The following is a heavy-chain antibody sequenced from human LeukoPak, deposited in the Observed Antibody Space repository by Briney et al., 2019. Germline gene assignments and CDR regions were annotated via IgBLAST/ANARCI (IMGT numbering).Heavy chain of an antibody. CDR1: GYTLTELS. V-gene: IGHV1-24*01. CDR2: FDPEYCET. J-gene: IGHJ5*02. D-gene: IGHD2-2*02. CDR3: ATVGYCSSTSCYKGWFDP. Sequence: ASVKVSCKVSGYTLTELSMHWVRQAPGKGLEWMGGFDPEYCETIYPQKFQGRVTMTVDISTDPASMALRRLRSQDTAVYYCATVGYCSSTSCYKGWFDPWGQGTLVTVSS.